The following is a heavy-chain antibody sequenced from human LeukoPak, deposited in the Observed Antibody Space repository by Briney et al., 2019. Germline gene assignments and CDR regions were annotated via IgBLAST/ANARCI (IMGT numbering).Heavy chain of an antibody. D-gene: IGHD3-3*01. CDR2: INPSGGST. CDR1: GYTFTSYY. V-gene: IGHV1-46*01. CDR3: AREGGVGWSYYFDY. J-gene: IGHJ4*02. Sequence: ASVKVSCKASGYTFTSYYMHWVRQAPGQGLEWMGIINPSGGSTSYAQKFQGRVTITADESTSTAYMELSSLRSEDTAVYYCAREGGVGWSYYFDYWGQGTLVTVSS.